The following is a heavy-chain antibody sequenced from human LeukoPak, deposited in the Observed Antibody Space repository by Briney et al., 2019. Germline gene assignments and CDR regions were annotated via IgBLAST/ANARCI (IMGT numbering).Heavy chain of an antibody. J-gene: IGHJ3*02. CDR1: GGSFSVYF. CDR3: ARRSRASQQLVRVHAFDI. CDR2: INHNGGT. D-gene: IGHD6-13*01. V-gene: IGHV4-34*01. Sequence: SETLSLTCAVYGGSFSVYFWSWIRQSPGKGLEWIREINHNGGTDYNPSLKSRVTMSVDRSKNQFSLKLSSVTAADTAVYYCARRSRASQQLVRVHAFDIWGQGTMVIVSS.